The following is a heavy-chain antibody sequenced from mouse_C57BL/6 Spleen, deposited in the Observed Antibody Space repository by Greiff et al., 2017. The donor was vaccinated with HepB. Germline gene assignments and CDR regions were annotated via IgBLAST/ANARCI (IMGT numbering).Heavy chain of an antibody. CDR3: TRDRDYYGNGGAMDY. D-gene: IGHD2-1*01. CDR2: ISSGGDYI. CDR1: GFTFSSYA. Sequence: EVKLVESGEGLVKPGGSLKLSCAASGFTFSSYAMSWVRQTPEKRLEWVAYISSGGDYIYYADTVKGRFTISRDNARNTLYLQMSSLKSEDTAMYYCTRDRDYYGNGGAMDYWGQGTSVTVSS. V-gene: IGHV5-9-1*02. J-gene: IGHJ4*01.